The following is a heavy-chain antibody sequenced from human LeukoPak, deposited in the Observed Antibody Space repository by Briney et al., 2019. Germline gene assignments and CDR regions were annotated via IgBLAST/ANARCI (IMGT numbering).Heavy chain of an antibody. CDR3: ARDMRLYGSSGHFDS. Sequence: GGSLRLSCAASGFTFSSYWMSWVRQAPGKGLEWVANIKQDGSEKYYVDSVKGRFSISRDNSKNTLYLQMNSLRVEDTAVYYCARDMRLYGSSGHFDSWGQGTLVTVSS. D-gene: IGHD6-13*01. V-gene: IGHV3-7*01. CDR1: GFTFSSYW. CDR2: IKQDGSEK. J-gene: IGHJ4*02.